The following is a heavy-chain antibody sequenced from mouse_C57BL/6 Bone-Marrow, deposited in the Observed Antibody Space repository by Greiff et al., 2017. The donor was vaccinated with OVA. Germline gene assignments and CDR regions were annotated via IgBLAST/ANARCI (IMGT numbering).Heavy chain of an antibody. CDR1: GFTFSDYY. J-gene: IGHJ2*01. V-gene: IGHV5-12*01. CDR3: ASSLTGYFDY. D-gene: IGHD4-1*01. Sequence: DVKLVESGGGLVQPGGSLKLSCAASGFTFSDYYMYWVRQTPEKRLEWVAYISNGGGSTYYPDTVKGRFTISRDNAKNTLYLQMSRLKSEDTAMYYCASSLTGYFDYWGQGTTLTVSS. CDR2: ISNGGGST.